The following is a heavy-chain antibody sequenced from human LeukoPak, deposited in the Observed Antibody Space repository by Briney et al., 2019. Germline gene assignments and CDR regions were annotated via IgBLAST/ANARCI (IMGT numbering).Heavy chain of an antibody. D-gene: IGHD6-13*01. J-gene: IGHJ5*02. V-gene: IGHV4-4*07. CDR3: AREPTQPSRWFDP. CDR2: IYTSGST. Sequence: ASETLSLTCTVAGCSISSYYWSWIRQPAGKGLEWIGRIYTSGSTNYNPSLKSRVTMSIDTSKNQFSLNLTSVTVVDTTRYYCAREPTQPSRWFDPWGQGTLVTVSS. CDR1: GCSISSYY.